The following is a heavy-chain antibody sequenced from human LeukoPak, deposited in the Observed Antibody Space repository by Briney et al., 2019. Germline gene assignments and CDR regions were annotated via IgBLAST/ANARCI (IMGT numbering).Heavy chain of an antibody. J-gene: IGHJ5*02. CDR3: ARDNSVGDTAWWFDP. CDR1: GYNCSACY. Sequence: GASVKLSCKATGYNCSACYVHGWRQAPGQELEWMGLINPSGSDTVYAQKFHGRVTRTRDMSTSTDYMELSSLRFDDTAVYYCARDNSVGDTAWWFDPWGQGTLVTVSS. D-gene: IGHD1-26*01. CDR2: INPSGSDT. V-gene: IGHV1-46*01.